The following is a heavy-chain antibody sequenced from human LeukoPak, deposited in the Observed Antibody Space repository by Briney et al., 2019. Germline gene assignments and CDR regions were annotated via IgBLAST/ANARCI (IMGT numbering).Heavy chain of an antibody. J-gene: IGHJ3*02. V-gene: IGHV4-30-4*01. CDR3: ARVTSSGYYDSSAFDI. Sequence: SETLSLTCTVSGGSISSGDYYWSWIRQPPGKGLEWIGYIYYSGSTYYNPSLKSRVTISVDTSKNQFSLKLSSVTAADTAVYYRARVTSSGYYDSSAFDIWGQGTMVTVSS. D-gene: IGHD3-22*01. CDR1: GGSISSGDYY. CDR2: IYYSGST.